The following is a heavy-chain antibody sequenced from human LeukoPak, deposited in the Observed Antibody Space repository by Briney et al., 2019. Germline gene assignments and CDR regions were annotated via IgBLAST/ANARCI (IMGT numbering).Heavy chain of an antibody. CDR3: AMSVVVPAAIPYWYFDL. D-gene: IGHD2-2*01. V-gene: IGHV4-38-2*01. CDR1: GYSISSGYY. CDR2: IYHSGST. J-gene: IGHJ2*01. Sequence: SETLSLTCAVSGYSISSGYYWGWIRQPPGKGLEWIGSIYHSGSTYYNPSLKSRVTISVDTSKNQFSLKLSSVTAADTAVYYCAMSVVVPAAIPYWYFDLWGRGTLVTVSS.